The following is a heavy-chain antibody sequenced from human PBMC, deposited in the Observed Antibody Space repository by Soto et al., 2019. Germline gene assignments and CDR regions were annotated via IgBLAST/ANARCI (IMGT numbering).Heavy chain of an antibody. V-gene: IGHV3-33*01. D-gene: IGHD7-27*01. Sequence: QVQLVESGGGVVQPGRSLRLSCAGSGFTFSEYGMHWVRQAPGKGLEWVAGIWYDGSNKYYVDSVKGRFTISRDNSKNTLYLQMNSLRPEDTAVYYCARQSLGNIRLRGLEYWGQGTLVTVSS. J-gene: IGHJ4*02. CDR3: ARQSLGNIRLRGLEY. CDR2: IWYDGSNK. CDR1: GFTFSEYG.